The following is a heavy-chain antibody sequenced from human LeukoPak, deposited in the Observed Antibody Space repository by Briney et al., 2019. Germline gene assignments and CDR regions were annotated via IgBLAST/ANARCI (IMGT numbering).Heavy chain of an antibody. Sequence: GGSLRLSCAASGFTFSSYAMHWVRQAPGKGLEWVAVISYDGSNKYYADSVKGRFTISRDNAKNSLYLQMNSLRAEDTAVYYCARDQGEVVWGQGTTVTVSS. CDR2: ISYDGSNK. CDR3: ARDQGEVV. CDR1: GFTFSSYA. J-gene: IGHJ6*02. V-gene: IGHV3-30-3*01. D-gene: IGHD3-10*01.